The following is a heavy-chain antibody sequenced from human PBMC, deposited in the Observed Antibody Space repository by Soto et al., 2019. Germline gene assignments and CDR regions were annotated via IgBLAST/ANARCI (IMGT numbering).Heavy chain of an antibody. V-gene: IGHV1-69*01. D-gene: IGHD6-19*01. CDR2: IIPIFGTA. CDR3: ARVPYSSGWSQGQPIDY. Sequence: QVQLVQSGAEVQKPGSSVKVSCKASGGTFSSYAISWVRQAPGQGLEWMGGIIPIFGTANYAQKFQGRVTITADESTSTAYMELSSLRSEDTAVYYCARVPYSSGWSQGQPIDYWGQGTLVTVSS. J-gene: IGHJ4*02. CDR1: GGTFSSYA.